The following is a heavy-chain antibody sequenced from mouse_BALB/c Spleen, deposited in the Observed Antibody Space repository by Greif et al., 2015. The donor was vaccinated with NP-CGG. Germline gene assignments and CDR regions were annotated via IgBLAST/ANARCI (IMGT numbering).Heavy chain of an antibody. CDR3: ARASITTVPWFAY. D-gene: IGHD1-1*01. V-gene: IGHV5-4*02. CDR1: GFTFSDYY. J-gene: IGHJ3*01. Sequence: EVMLVESGGGLVKPGGSLKLSCAASGFTFSDYYMYWVRQTPEKRLEWVATISDGGSYTYYPDSVKGRFTISRDNAKNNLYLQMSSLKSEDTAMYYCARASITTVPWFAYWGQGTLVTVSA. CDR2: ISDGGSYT.